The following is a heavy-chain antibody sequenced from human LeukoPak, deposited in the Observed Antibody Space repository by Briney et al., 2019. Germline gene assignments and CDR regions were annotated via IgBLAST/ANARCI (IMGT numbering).Heavy chain of an antibody. CDR3: ARHGALEGVAASGG. Sequence: PGGSLRLSCAASGFTFSSYWMSWVRQAPGKGLEWIGSIHNSGSTYYNPSLKGRVTISVDTSRNQFSLSLTSLTAADTAVYYCARHGALEGVAASGGWGQGTLVTVSS. CDR1: GFTFSSYW. D-gene: IGHD6-25*01. CDR2: IHNSGST. J-gene: IGHJ4*02. V-gene: IGHV4-39*01.